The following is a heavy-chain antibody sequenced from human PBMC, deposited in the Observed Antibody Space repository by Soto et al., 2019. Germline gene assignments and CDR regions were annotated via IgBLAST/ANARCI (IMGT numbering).Heavy chain of an antibody. CDR1: GFTFASYW. CDR2: INSNGSST. V-gene: IGHV3-74*01. J-gene: IGHJ4*02. D-gene: IGHD6-19*01. Sequence: GGSLRLSCAASGFTFASYWMHWVRQAPGKGLGWVSRINSNGSSTSYADSVKGRFTISRDNAKNTLYLQMNSLRAEDTAVYYCARAQVVAGTGVYYWGQGALVTVSS. CDR3: ARAQVVAGTGVYY.